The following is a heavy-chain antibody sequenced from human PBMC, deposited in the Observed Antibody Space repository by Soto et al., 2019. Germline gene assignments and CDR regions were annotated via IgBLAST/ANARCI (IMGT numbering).Heavy chain of an antibody. D-gene: IGHD3-22*01. CDR2: INPSGGST. V-gene: IGHV1-46*01. CDR1: GGTFSSYA. CDR3: ARDRLRGYDSSGFYS. J-gene: IGHJ4*02. Sequence: ASVKVSCKASGGTFSSYAIRWVRQAPGQGLEWMGIINPSGGSTSYAQKFQGRVTMTTATSTNTVFLELRSLKSDDTAIYYCARDRLRGYDSSGFYSWGQGTMVTVSS.